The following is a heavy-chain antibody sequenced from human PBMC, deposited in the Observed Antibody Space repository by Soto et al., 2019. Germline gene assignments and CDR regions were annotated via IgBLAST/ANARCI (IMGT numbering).Heavy chain of an antibody. D-gene: IGHD1-26*01. Sequence: SETLSLTCSVSGGSISNSDYYWGWIRQPPGKGLEWIGTIYYSGSTFYNPSLKRRVAISVDTSNNQFSLNLNSVTAADTAVYYCARHFGSFYAQFDYWGQGTLVTVSS. J-gene: IGHJ4*02. V-gene: IGHV4-39*01. CDR3: ARHFGSFYAQFDY. CDR2: IYYSGST. CDR1: GGSISNSDYY.